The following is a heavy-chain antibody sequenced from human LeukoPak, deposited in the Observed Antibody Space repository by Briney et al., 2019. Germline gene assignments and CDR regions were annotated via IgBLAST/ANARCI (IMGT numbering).Heavy chain of an antibody. D-gene: IGHD6-19*01. CDR2: ISWNSGSI. Sequence: PGGPLRLSCAASGFTFSSYSMNWVRQAPGKGLEWVSGISWNSGSIGYADSVKGRFTISRDNAKNSLYLQMNSLRAEDMALYYCAKDLGSSGWYDAFDIWGQGTMVTVSS. CDR3: AKDLGSSGWYDAFDI. J-gene: IGHJ3*02. CDR1: GFTFSSYS. V-gene: IGHV3-9*03.